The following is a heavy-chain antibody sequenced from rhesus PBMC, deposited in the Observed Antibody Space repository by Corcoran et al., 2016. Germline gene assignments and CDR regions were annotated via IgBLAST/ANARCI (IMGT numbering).Heavy chain of an antibody. CDR2: IYGGGGST. J-gene: IGHJ5-1*01. Sequence: QVQLQESGPGLVKPSATLPLTCAVSGASIRSNSWRWIRPTPGMGLEWIGRIYGGGGSTDYNPSLKSRVTMSIDTSKNQFSLKLKSVTAADTAVYYWARDLPSSDRFDVWGAGVLVTVSS. D-gene: IGHD2-39*01. CDR1: GASIRSNS. CDR3: ARDLPSSDRFDV. V-gene: IGHV4S2*01.